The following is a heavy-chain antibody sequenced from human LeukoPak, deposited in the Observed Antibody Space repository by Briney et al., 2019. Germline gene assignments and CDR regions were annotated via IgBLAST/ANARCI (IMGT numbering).Heavy chain of an antibody. Sequence: GGSLRLSCAASGFTFDDYAMHWVRQAPGKGLEWVSGISWNSGSIGYADSVKGRFTISRDNAKNSLYLQMNSLRAEDTALYYCAKDIGPGYLVRGVITTDYFDYWGQGTLVTVSS. CDR2: ISWNSGSI. D-gene: IGHD3-10*01. V-gene: IGHV3-9*01. J-gene: IGHJ4*02. CDR1: GFTFDDYA. CDR3: AKDIGPGYLVRGVITTDYFDY.